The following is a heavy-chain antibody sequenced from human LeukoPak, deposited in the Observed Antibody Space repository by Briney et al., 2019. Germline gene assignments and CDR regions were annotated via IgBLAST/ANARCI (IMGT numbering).Heavy chain of an antibody. CDR3: AKDFAAGTAPGGAFDI. D-gene: IGHD6-13*01. V-gene: IGHV3-23*01. CDR1: GFTFSSYA. Sequence: GGSLRLSCAASGFTFSSYAMSWVRQAPGKGLEWVSAISGSGGSTYYADSVKGRFTISRDNSKNTLYLQMNSLRAEDTAVYYCAKDFAAGTAPGGAFDIWGQGTMVTVSS. CDR2: ISGSGGST. J-gene: IGHJ3*02.